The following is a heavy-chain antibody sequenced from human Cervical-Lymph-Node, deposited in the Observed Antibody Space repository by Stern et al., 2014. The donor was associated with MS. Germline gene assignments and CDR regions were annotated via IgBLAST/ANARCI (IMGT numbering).Heavy chain of an antibody. J-gene: IGHJ4*02. CDR2: IYWNDNK. V-gene: IGHV2-5*01. Sequence: QVTLKESGPTLVKPTQTLTLTCTFSGFSLSTSGVGVGWIRQPPGKALEWLALIYWNDNKRYSPSLKNRLTITKDPSKNQVVLTMTNMDPVDTATYYCAHRYQLLSVYWGQGTLVTVSS. CDR1: GFSLSTSGVG. D-gene: IGHD2-2*01. CDR3: AHRYQLLSVY.